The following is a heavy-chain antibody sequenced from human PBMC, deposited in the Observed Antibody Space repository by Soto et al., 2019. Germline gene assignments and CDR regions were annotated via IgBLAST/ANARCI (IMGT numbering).Heavy chain of an antibody. Sequence: PGGSLRLSCAASGFTFSSYSMNWVRQAPGKGLEWVSYISSSSSTIYYADSVKGRFTISRDNAKNSLYLQMNSLRAEDTAVYYCAKGRGSGSYYTTYYYYGMDVWGQGTTVTVSS. J-gene: IGHJ6*01. CDR1: GFTFSSYS. D-gene: IGHD3-10*01. CDR3: AKGRGSGSYYTTYYYYGMDV. V-gene: IGHV3-48*01. CDR2: ISSSSSTI.